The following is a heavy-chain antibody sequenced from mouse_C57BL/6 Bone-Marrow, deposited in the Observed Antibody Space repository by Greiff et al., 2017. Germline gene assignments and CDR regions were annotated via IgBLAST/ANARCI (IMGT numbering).Heavy chain of an antibody. CDR2: IDPANGNT. J-gene: IGHJ2*01. Sequence: EVQGVESVAELVRPGASVKLSCTASGFNIKNTYMHWVKQRPEQGLEWIGRIDPANGNTKYATKFQGKATITADTSSNTAYLQPSSLTSENTAIYYCARYHYSNYDYFDYWGQGTTLTVSS. V-gene: IGHV14-3*01. D-gene: IGHD2-5*01. CDR3: ARYHYSNYDYFDY. CDR1: GFNIKNTY.